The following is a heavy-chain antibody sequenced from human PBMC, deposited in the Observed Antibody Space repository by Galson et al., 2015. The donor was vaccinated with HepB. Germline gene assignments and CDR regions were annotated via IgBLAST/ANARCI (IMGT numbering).Heavy chain of an antibody. CDR1: GFTVSSNY. CDR2: IYSGGST. J-gene: IGHJ6*02. Sequence: SLRLSCAASGFTVSSNYMSWVRQAPGKGLEWVSVIYSGGSTYYADSVKGRFTISRDNSKNTLYLQMNSLRAEDTAVYYCARDSRYSSGWYDGMDVWGQGTTVTVSS. D-gene: IGHD6-19*01. CDR3: ARDSRYSSGWYDGMDV. V-gene: IGHV3-66*01.